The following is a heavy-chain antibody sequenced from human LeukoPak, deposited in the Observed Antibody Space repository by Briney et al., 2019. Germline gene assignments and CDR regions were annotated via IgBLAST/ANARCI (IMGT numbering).Heavy chain of an antibody. J-gene: IGHJ6*03. CDR1: GGSISSYY. D-gene: IGHD6-13*01. CDR3: ARLTDGIVAAAGERYYYYMDV. Sequence: SETLSLTCTVSGGSISSYYWSWIRQPPGKGLEWIGEINHSGSTNYNPSLKSRVTISVDTSKNQFSLKLSSVTAADTAVYYCARLTDGIVAAAGERYYYYMDVWGKGTTVTISS. V-gene: IGHV4-34*01. CDR2: INHSGST.